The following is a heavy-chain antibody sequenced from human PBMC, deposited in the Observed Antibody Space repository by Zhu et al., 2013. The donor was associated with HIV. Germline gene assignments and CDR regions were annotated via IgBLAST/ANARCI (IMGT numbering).Heavy chain of an antibody. Sequence: QVHLVQSGAEVKKPGASVKVSCKGSDYTFINYAITWVRQAPGQGLEWMGSISPYNGNTNYLQKFQGRVTVTTDTSTSTAYMELNSLTSDDTAIYYCARSARRYLEWSPYYFDHWGQGSQVTVSS. CDR3: ARSARRYLEWSPYYFDH. D-gene: IGHD3-3*01. J-gene: IGHJ4*02. V-gene: IGHV1-18*01. CDR1: DYTFINYA. CDR2: ISPYNGNT.